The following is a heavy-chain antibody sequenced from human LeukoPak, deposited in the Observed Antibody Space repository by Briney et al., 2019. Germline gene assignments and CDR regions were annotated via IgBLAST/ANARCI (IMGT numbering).Heavy chain of an antibody. CDR2: ISGSGGST. V-gene: IGHV3-23*01. CDR1: GFTFSSYA. Sequence: GSLRLSCAASGFTFSSYAMSWVRQAPGKGLEWVSAISGSGGSTYYADSVKGRFTISRDNSKNTLYLQMNSLRAEDTAVYYCARETYYDFWSGYYFYYGVDVWGQGTTVTVSS. J-gene: IGHJ6*02. CDR3: ARETYYDFWSGYYFYYGVDV. D-gene: IGHD3-3*01.